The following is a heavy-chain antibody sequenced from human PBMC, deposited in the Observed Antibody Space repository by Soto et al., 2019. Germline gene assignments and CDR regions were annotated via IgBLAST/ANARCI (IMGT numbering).Heavy chain of an antibody. Sequence: ASVKVSCKASGNTVPNYAIHWVRQAPGQRLEWMGWINGGNGNTYYSEHFQGRVTFTRDTSASTAYMELSSLTAEDTAVYYCARVTSIYFPYYFDYWGQGSLVTVSA. D-gene: IGHD2-2*01. V-gene: IGHV1-3*01. CDR2: INGGNGNT. J-gene: IGHJ4*02. CDR3: ARVTSIYFPYYFDY. CDR1: GNTVPNYA.